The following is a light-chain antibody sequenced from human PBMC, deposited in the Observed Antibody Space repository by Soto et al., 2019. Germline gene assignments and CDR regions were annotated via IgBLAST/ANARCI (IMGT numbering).Light chain of an antibody. CDR3: SSYTSSNTYG. V-gene: IGLV2-18*02. J-gene: IGLJ1*01. Sequence: QSALTQPPSVSGSPGQSVTISCTGTSSDVGSYNRVSWYQQPPGTAPKLMIYDVSNRPSGVPYRFSGSKSGNTASLTISGLQAEDEADYYCSSYTSSNTYGFGTGTKVTVL. CDR2: DVS. CDR1: SSDVGSYNR.